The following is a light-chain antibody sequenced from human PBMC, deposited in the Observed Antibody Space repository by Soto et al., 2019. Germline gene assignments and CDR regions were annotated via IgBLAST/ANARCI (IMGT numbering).Light chain of an antibody. V-gene: IGLV1-47*01. Sequence: QSVLTQPPSASGTPGQRVTISCSGSSSNIGAGINYVYWYQQFPGTAPKLLIYRNNQRPSGVPDRFSGSKSGTSASLAISGLRSEDEADYYCASWDDSLRGWVFGGGTKLTVL. CDR1: SSNIGAGINY. CDR2: RNN. CDR3: ASWDDSLRGWV. J-gene: IGLJ3*02.